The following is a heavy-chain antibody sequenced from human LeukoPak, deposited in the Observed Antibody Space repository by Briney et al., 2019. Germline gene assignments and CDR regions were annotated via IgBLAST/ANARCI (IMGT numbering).Heavy chain of an antibody. CDR3: ARDGYCSSTSCLGYYYYGMDV. CDR1: GFTFSSYS. CDR2: ISSSSSYI. J-gene: IGHJ6*02. D-gene: IGHD2-2*03. V-gene: IGHV3-21*01. Sequence: GGSLRLSCAASGFTFSSYSMNWVRQAPGKGLEWVSSISSSSSYIYYADSVKGRFTISRDNAKNSLYLQMNSLRAEDTAVYYCARDGYCSSTSCLGYYYYGMDVWGQGTTVTVSS.